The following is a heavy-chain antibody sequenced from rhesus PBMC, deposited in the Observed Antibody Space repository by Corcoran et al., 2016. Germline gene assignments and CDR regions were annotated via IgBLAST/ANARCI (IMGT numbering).Heavy chain of an antibody. CDR2: ISGSGGST. D-gene: IGHD2-8*01. CDR3: AIAARRGYWSGGVGYERAFDY. J-gene: IGHJ4*01. Sequence: SWIRQPPGKGLEWIGRISGSGGSTDYNPSLKSRVTISTDTSKNQFSVKLSSVTAADTAGYYCAIAARRGYWSGGVGYERAFDYWGQGVLVTVSS. V-gene: IGHV4-173*01.